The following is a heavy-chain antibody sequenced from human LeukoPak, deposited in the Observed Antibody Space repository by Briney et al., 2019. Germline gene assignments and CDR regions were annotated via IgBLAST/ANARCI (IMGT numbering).Heavy chain of an antibody. Sequence: GGSLRLSCAASGFTFSSYEMNWVRQAPGKGLEWVSYISSSGSTIYYADSVKGRFTISRDNAKNSLYLQMNSLRAEDTAVYYCAKSSSGYSSGWYFDYWGQGTLVTVSS. V-gene: IGHV3-48*03. CDR1: GFTFSSYE. J-gene: IGHJ4*02. CDR2: ISSSGSTI. CDR3: AKSSSGYSSGWYFDY. D-gene: IGHD6-19*01.